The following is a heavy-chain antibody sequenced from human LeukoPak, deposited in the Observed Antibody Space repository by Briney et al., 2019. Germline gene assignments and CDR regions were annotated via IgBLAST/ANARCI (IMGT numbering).Heavy chain of an antibody. D-gene: IGHD6-19*01. CDR1: GGSFSGYY. V-gene: IGHV4-34*01. CDR3: ARATGIAVAGYFDY. Sequence: SETLSLTCAVYGGSFSGYYWSWIRQPPGKGLEWMGEINHSGSTNYNPSLKSRVTISVDTSKNQFSRKRSSVTAADTAVYYCARATGIAVAGYFDYWGQGTLVTVSS. CDR2: INHSGST. J-gene: IGHJ4*02.